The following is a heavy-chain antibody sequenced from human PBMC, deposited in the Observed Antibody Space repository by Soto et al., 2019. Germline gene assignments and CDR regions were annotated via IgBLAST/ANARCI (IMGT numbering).Heavy chain of an antibody. CDR1: GYTFTSYG. CDR3: ARVENYYDSSGYWFDP. J-gene: IGHJ5*02. V-gene: IGHV1-18*01. Sequence: GASVKVSCKASGYTFTSYGISCVRQAPGQGLEWMGWISAYNGNTNYAQKLQGRVTMTTDTSTSTAYMELRSLRSDDTAVYYCARVENYYDSSGYWFDPWGQGTLVTVSS. CDR2: ISAYNGNT. D-gene: IGHD3-22*01.